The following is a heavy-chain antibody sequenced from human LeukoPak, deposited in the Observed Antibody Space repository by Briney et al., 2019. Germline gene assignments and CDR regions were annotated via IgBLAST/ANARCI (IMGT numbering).Heavy chain of an antibody. V-gene: IGHV4-61*09. D-gene: IGHD6-6*01. Sequence: SQTLSLTCTVSGGSISSGSYYWSWIRQPAGKGLEWIGHIYTSGSTNYNPSLKSRVTISVDTSKNQFSLKLSSVTAADTAVYYCARDQGWYSSSASGYYYGMDVWGQGTTVTVSS. J-gene: IGHJ6*02. CDR1: GGSISSGSYY. CDR3: ARDQGWYSSSASGYYYGMDV. CDR2: IYTSGST.